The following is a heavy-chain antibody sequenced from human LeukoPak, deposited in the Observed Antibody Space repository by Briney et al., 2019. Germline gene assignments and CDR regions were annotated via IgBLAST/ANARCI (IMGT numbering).Heavy chain of an antibody. CDR3: ARVGGTIWSGSLDY. Sequence: GSVTVSCKASGYTFTGHYMHWVRQAPGQGLEWMGWINPNSGATNYPQKFEGRVTMTRDTSISTAYMKRITLSSEDTAVYYCARVGGTIWSGSLDYWGQGTLLTVTS. D-gene: IGHD3-3*01. CDR2: INPNSGAT. J-gene: IGHJ4*02. V-gene: IGHV1-2*02. CDR1: GYTFTGHY.